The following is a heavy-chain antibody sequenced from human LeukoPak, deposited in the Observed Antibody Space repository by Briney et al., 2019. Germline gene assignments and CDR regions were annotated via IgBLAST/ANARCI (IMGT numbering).Heavy chain of an antibody. CDR2: IDPSDSYT. CDR3: ARRVAGKGNWFDP. D-gene: IGHD6-19*01. CDR1: GYSFTSYW. Sequence: GESLKIPCKGSGYSFTSYWISWVRQMPGKGLEWMGRIDPSDSYTNYSPSFQGHVTISADKSISTAYLQWSSLKASGTAMYYCARRVAGKGNWFDPWGQGTLVTVSS. J-gene: IGHJ5*02. V-gene: IGHV5-10-1*01.